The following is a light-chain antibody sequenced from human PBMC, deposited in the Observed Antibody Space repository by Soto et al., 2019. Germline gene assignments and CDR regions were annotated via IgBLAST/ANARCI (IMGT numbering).Light chain of an antibody. Sequence: QSVLTQPPSVSGAPGQRVTISCTGTSSNIGAGYDVHWYQQLPGTAPKLLIYGNSNRPSGVPDRFSGSKSGTSPSLAITGSQAEDEADYYCKSYDRSLSGVLFGGGTKLTVL. J-gene: IGLJ2*01. V-gene: IGLV1-40*01. CDR1: SSNIGAGYD. CDR3: KSYDRSLSGVL. CDR2: GNS.